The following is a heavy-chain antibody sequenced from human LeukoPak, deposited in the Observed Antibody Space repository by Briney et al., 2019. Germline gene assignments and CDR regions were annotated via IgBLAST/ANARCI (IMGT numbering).Heavy chain of an antibody. CDR2: FYTSGST. Sequence: SQTLSLTCTVSGGSISSGSYYWSWIRQPAGKGLEWIGRFYTSGSTNYNPSLKSRVSISVDTSKNQFSLKLSSVTAADTAVYYCARTGRGGWNDYYYYMDVWGKGTTVTVSS. CDR3: ARTGRGGWNDYYYYMDV. CDR1: GGSISSGSYY. D-gene: IGHD1-1*01. V-gene: IGHV4-61*02. J-gene: IGHJ6*03.